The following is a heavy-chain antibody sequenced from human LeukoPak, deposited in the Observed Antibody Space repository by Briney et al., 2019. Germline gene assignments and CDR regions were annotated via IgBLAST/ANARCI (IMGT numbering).Heavy chain of an antibody. CDR2: ISSGGTNI. V-gene: IGHV3-48*03. Sequence: GGSLRLSCAASGFSFSGYGMNWVRQAPGQGPEWISHISSGGTNIFYADSVKGRFTISRDNAKKSLYLQMNSLRAEDTSVYYCARDSGYASDQWGQGTLVTVSS. CDR3: ARDSGYASDQ. J-gene: IGHJ4*02. D-gene: IGHD5-12*01. CDR1: GFSFSGYG.